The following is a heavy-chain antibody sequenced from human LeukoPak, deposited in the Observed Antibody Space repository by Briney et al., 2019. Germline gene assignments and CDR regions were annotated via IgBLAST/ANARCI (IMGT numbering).Heavy chain of an antibody. Sequence: ASVKVSCKASGYTFTGYYIHWVRQAPGHGLEWMGWINPNNGGTNFAQKFQGRVTMTRDTSISTASMELSSLRSDDTAVYYCARDHRFGELLYSFDYWGQGTLVTVSS. D-gene: IGHD3-10*01. CDR2: INPNNGGT. J-gene: IGHJ4*02. CDR1: GYTFTGYY. V-gene: IGHV1-2*02. CDR3: ARDHRFGELLYSFDY.